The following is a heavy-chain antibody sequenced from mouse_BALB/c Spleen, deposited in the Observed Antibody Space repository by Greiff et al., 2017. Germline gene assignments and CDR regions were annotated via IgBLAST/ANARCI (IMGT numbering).Heavy chain of an antibody. D-gene: IGHD2-14*01. V-gene: IGHV1S81*02. CDR3: TRRGTFYAMDY. J-gene: IGHJ4*01. CDR2: INPSNGGT. Sequence: LQPGAELVKPGASVKLSCKASGYTFTSYYMYWVKQRPGQGLEWIGGINPSNGGTNFNEKFKSKATLTVDKSSSTAYMQLSSLTSEDSAVYYCTRRGTFYAMDYWGQGTSVTVSS. CDR1: GYTFTSYY.